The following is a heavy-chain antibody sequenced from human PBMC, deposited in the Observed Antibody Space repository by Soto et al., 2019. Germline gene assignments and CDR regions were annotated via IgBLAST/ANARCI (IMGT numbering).Heavy chain of an antibody. CDR3: AKGSYGYRAPERYYFDY. CDR1: GFTFSSYG. V-gene: IGHV3-30*18. J-gene: IGHJ4*02. D-gene: IGHD5-18*01. Sequence: GGSLRLSCAASGFTFSSYGMHWVRQAPGKGLEWVAVISYDGSNKYYADSVKGRFTISRDNSKNTLYLQMNSLRAEDTAVYYCAKGSYGYRAPERYYFDYWGQGTLVTVSS. CDR2: ISYDGSNK.